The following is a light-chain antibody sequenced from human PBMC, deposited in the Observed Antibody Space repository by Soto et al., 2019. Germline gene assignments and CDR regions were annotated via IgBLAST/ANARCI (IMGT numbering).Light chain of an antibody. CDR2: LDSDGSH. CDR3: QTWGTGIHVV. CDR1: SGHSSYA. Sequence: QAVVTQSPSASASLGASVKLTCTLSSGHSSYAIAWHQQQPEKGPRYLMKLDSDGSHTKGDAIPDRFSGSSSGAERYLTIPSLQSEDEADYYCQTWGTGIHVVFGGGTKVTFL. J-gene: IGLJ2*01. V-gene: IGLV4-69*01.